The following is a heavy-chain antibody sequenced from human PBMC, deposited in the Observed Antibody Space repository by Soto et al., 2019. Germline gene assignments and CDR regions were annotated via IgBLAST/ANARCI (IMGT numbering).Heavy chain of an antibody. CDR2: IRGTGDTT. Sequence: EVQLLESGGGLVQPGGSLRLSCAASGFTFSSYAMTWVRQAPGKGLEWVSVIRGTGDTTYYADSVKGRFTISRDNSKNTLYLQMSSLRAEDTAIYYCAKQQGPGTPYYYAMDVWGQGITVTVSS. CDR3: AKQQGPGTPYYYAMDV. V-gene: IGHV3-23*01. J-gene: IGHJ6*02. CDR1: GFTFSSYA. D-gene: IGHD1-1*01.